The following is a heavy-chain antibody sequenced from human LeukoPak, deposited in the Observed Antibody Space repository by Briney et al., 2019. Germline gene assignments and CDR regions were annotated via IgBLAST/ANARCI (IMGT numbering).Heavy chain of an antibody. CDR2: IYYSGST. J-gene: IGHJ4*02. V-gene: IGHV4-31*03. CDR1: GGSISSGGYY. Sequence: SETLSLTCTVSGGSISSGGYYWSWIRQHPGKGLEWIGYIYYSGSTYYNPSLKSRVTISVDTSKNQFSLKLSSVTAADTAVYYCARVSRAYSSSWATLDYWGQGILVTVSS. CDR3: ARVSRAYSSSWATLDY. D-gene: IGHD6-13*01.